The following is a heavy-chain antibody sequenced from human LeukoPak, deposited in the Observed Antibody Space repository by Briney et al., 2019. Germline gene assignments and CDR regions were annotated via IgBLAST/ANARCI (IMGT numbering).Heavy chain of an antibody. CDR2: ISSSSSYI. V-gene: IGHV3-21*01. D-gene: IGHD3-16*01. CDR1: GFTFSSYA. Sequence: GGSLRLSCAASGFTFSSYAMHWVRQAPGKGLEWVSSISSSSSYIYYADSVKGRFTISRDNAKNSLYLQMNSLRAEDTAVYYCARGYDYVWGSQADYWGQGTLVTVSS. CDR3: ARGYDYVWGSQADY. J-gene: IGHJ4*02.